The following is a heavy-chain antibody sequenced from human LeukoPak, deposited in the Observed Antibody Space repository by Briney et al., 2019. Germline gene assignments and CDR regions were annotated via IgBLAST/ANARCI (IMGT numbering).Heavy chain of an antibody. CDR2: ANDDGSAT. J-gene: IGHJ4*02. V-gene: IGHV3-74*01. Sequence: GGSLRLSCVASGFTLSSYWMHWVRQAPGKGLVWVSGANDDGSATYYADSVKGRFTISRDSAKNTLYLQMNSLRAEDTALYYCATVSDYWGQGTLVTVSS. CDR1: GFTLSSYW. CDR3: ATVSDY.